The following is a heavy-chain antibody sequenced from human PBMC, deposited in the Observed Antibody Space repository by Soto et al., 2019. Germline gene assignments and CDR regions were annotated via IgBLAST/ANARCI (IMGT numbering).Heavy chain of an antibody. D-gene: IGHD6-6*01. J-gene: IGHJ5*02. CDR1: GFSLSNARMG. CDR2: IFSNDEK. V-gene: IGHV2-26*01. CDR3: ARIVRDSSFLSGGWFDP. Sequence: SGPTLVNPTETLTLTCTVSGFSLSNARMGVSWIRQPPGKALEWLAHIFSNDEKSYSTSLKSRLTISKDTSKSQVVLTMTNMDPVDTATYYCARIVRDSSFLSGGWFDPWGQGTLVTVSS.